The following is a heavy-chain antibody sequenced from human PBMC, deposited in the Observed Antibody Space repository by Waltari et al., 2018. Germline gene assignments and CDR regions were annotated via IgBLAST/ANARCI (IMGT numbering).Heavy chain of an antibody. Sequence: QVQLVQSGAEVKKPGASVKVSCKASGYTFTGYYMHWVRQAPGQGLEWMGWINPSSGGKNYAQKFQGRVTMTRDTSISTAYMELSRLGSDDTAVYYCARKRQGVQGLFDYWGQGTLVTVSS. D-gene: IGHD3-10*01. CDR1: GYTFTGYY. CDR3: ARKRQGVQGLFDY. V-gene: IGHV1-2*02. CDR2: INPSSGGK. J-gene: IGHJ4*02.